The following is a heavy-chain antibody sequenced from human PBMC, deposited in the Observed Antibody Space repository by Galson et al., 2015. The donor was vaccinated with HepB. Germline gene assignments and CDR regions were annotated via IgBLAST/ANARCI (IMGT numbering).Heavy chain of an antibody. V-gene: IGHV3-9*01. J-gene: IGHJ4*02. CDR2: ILWRSGNI. Sequence: SLRLSCAASGFTFDAYGMHWVRHVPGAGLEWVSGILWRSGNIGYADSVRGRFTISRDIAKKSLFLQMNSLRPEDTALYYCAHDYGSRTAAPWFWGRGTLVTVSS. D-gene: IGHD2-2*01. CDR3: AHDYGSRTAAPWF. CDR1: GFTFDAYG.